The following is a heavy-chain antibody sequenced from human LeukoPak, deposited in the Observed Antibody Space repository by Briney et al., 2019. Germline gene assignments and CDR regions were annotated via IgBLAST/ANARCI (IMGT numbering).Heavy chain of an antibody. D-gene: IGHD2-21*01. J-gene: IGHJ4*02. Sequence: PGGSLRLSCAASGFIFSNYEMNWVRQAPGKGLEWVSYISSSGSTIYYADSVKGRFTISRDNAKNSLYLQMNSLRDEDTAVYYCASGGHRKFDYWGQGTLVTVSS. CDR1: GFIFSNYE. CDR2: ISSSGSTI. V-gene: IGHV3-48*03. CDR3: ASGGHRKFDY.